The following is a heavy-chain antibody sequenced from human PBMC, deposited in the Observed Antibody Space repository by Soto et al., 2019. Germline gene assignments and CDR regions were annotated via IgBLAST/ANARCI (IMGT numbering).Heavy chain of an antibody. V-gene: IGHV4-59*01. Sequence: PSETLSLTCTVSGGSISSYYWSWIRQPPGKGLEWIGYIYYSGSTDYNPSLKSRVTISVDTSKNQFSLKLSSVTAADTAVYYCASFSDYIWGSYRSNDAFDIWGQGTMVTVSS. J-gene: IGHJ3*02. CDR1: GGSISSYY. D-gene: IGHD3-16*02. CDR2: IYYSGST. CDR3: ASFSDYIWGSYRSNDAFDI.